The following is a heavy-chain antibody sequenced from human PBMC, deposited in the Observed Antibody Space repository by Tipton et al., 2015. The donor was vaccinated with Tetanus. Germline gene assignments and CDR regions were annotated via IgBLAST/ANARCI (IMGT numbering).Heavy chain of an antibody. CDR1: GGSFRGFY. V-gene: IGHV4-34*01. Sequence: TLSLTCAVSGGSFRGFYWSWIRQPPGKGLEWTGEINHSGSTNYNPSLQSRITMSFDKSKNQLSLRLTSVTAADTAIYYCVRSRIAVARYFDLRGRGTLVTVSS. D-gene: IGHD6-19*01. CDR3: VRSRIAVARYFDL. J-gene: IGHJ2*01. CDR2: INHSGST.